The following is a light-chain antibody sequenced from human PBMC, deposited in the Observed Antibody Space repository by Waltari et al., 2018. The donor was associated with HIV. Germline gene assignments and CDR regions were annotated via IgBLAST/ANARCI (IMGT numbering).Light chain of an antibody. V-gene: IGLV3-19*01. J-gene: IGLJ2*01. CDR3: NSRASSGNHL. CDR1: SLRSYY. CDR2: DKN. Sequence: SSELTQDPAVSVALGQTVRITCQGDSLRSYYATWYQQKPGQAPVLVIYDKNNRPSGIADRVSGSSSGKTASLTITGAQAEDEADYYCNSRASSGNHLFGGGTKLTVL.